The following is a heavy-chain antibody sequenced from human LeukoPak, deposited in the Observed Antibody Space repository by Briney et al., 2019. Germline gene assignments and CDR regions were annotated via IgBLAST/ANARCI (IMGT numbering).Heavy chain of an antibody. D-gene: IGHD3-9*01. J-gene: IGHJ4*02. CDR1: GYTLTDYY. Sequence: GASVKVSCKASGYTLTDYYLHWVRQAPGQGLKWMGWINPNSGATHYAQSFQARVTMTRDTSIASSYMELTGLESDDTAVYYCARSYYDILTGYYHFDYWGQGTLVTVSS. CDR3: ARSYYDILTGYYHFDY. CDR2: INPNSGAT. V-gene: IGHV1-2*02.